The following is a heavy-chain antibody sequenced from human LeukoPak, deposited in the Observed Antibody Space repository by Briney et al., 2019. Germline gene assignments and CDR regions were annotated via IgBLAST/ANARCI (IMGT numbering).Heavy chain of an antibody. CDR3: AKHIYGVVSIQQ. Sequence: PGGSLRLSCAASGFTFRDAWMTWVRQAPGKGLEWVGRIRSRTDGGTTDYAVSVQGRFTISRDDSKNTLYLQMSSLKTEDTAVYYCAKHIYGVVSIQQWGQGTLVTVSS. D-gene: IGHD3-3*01. CDR2: IRSRTDGGTT. V-gene: IGHV3-15*01. CDR1: GFTFRDAW. J-gene: IGHJ1*01.